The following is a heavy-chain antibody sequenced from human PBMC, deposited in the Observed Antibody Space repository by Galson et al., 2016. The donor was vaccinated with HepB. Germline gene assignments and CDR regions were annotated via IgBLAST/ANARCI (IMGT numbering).Heavy chain of an antibody. J-gene: IGHJ5*02. CDR1: GFTFDDYA. D-gene: IGHD6-19*01. CDR3: AKDITVAGIWWLDP. CDR2: ISWNSGRI. V-gene: IGHV3-9*01. Sequence: SLRLSCAASGFTFDDYAMHWVRQAPGRGLEWVSGISWNSGRIGYADSVKGRFTISRDNAKNSLYLQMNSLKPEDTAFYYCAKDITVAGIWWLDPWGQGTLVTVSS.